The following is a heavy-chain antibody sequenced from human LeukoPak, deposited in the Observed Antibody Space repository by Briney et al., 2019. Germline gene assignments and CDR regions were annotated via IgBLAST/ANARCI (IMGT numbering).Heavy chain of an antibody. D-gene: IGHD6-13*01. Sequence: GGSLRLSCAASGFTFSDYAMSWVRQAPGKGLEWVSAISGSGGSTYYADSVKGRFTISRDNSKNTLYLQMNSLRAEDTAIYYCAKLYSSNSGIFDYWGQGTLVTVSS. J-gene: IGHJ4*02. V-gene: IGHV3-23*01. CDR3: AKLYSSNSGIFDY. CDR1: GFTFSDYA. CDR2: ISGSGGST.